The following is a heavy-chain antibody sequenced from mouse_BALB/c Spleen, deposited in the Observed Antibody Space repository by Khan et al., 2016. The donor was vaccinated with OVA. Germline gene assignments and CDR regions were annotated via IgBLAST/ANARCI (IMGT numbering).Heavy chain of an antibody. V-gene: IGHV5-17*02. D-gene: IGHD1-1*01. CDR3: ARSYFYGYYFDQ. Sequence: EVELVESGGGLVQPGGSRKLSCVASGFTFSSFGMHWVRQAPEKGLEWVAYIGGDSSTIYYTDTVKGRFTISRDNPKNTLFLQMTSLRSEDMAMYYCARSYFYGYYFDQWGQGTTLTVSS. CDR2: IGGDSSTI. J-gene: IGHJ2*01. CDR1: GFTFSSFG.